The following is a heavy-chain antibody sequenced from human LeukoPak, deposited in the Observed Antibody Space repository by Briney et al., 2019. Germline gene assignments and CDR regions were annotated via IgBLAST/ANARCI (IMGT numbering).Heavy chain of an antibody. CDR1: GYTFTSYA. CDR3: ARDGTTYYYGRRRDDAFDI. V-gene: IGHV7-4-1*02. Sequence: ASVKVSCKASGYTFTSYAMNWVRQAPGQGLEWMGWINTNTGNPTYAQGFTGRFVFSLDTSVSTAYLQISSLKAEDTAVYYCARDGTTYYYGRRRDDAFDIWGQGTMVTVSS. D-gene: IGHD3-10*02. J-gene: IGHJ3*02. CDR2: INTNTGNP.